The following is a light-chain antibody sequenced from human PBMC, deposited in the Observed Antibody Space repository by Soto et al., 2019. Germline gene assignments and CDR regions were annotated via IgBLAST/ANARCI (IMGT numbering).Light chain of an antibody. CDR3: YSYAGSYALV. CDR1: SSDVGGYDY. Sequence: QSALTQPRSVSGSPGQSVTISCTGTSSDVGGYDYVSWYQQHPSKVPKIMIYDVSKRPSGVPDRFSGSKSGNTASLTISGLHAEDVADYYCYSYAGSYALVFGGGTELTVL. CDR2: DVS. J-gene: IGLJ2*01. V-gene: IGLV2-11*01.